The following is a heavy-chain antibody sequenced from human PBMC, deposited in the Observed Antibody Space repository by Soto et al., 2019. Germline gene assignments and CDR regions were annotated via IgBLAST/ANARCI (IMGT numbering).Heavy chain of an antibody. D-gene: IGHD3-10*01. Sequence: QVQMVQSGAEVKKPGSSVKVSCKASGDTFSFYTINWVRQAPGLGLEWMGRVNPILSMSNYAQQFQGRVTMTADTSTSTAYMELRSLRSEDTAFYYCATSYGSGYRAFDYWGQGALVTVSS. CDR2: VNPILSMS. V-gene: IGHV1-69*02. CDR1: GDTFSFYT. CDR3: ATSYGSGYRAFDY. J-gene: IGHJ4*02.